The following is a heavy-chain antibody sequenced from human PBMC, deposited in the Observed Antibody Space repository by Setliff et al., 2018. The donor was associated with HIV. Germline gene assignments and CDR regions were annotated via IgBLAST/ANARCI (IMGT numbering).Heavy chain of an antibody. CDR3: ATAKEVWLAEGGFDY. CDR2: FDPEDGYT. CDR1: GYTLTELS. J-gene: IGHJ4*02. V-gene: IGHV1-24*01. Sequence: ASVKVSCKVSGYTLTELSMHWVRQAPGKGLEWMGRFDPEDGYTIYAQKCQGRVTMTEDTSADTAYMELSSLRSEDTALYYCATAKEVWLAEGGFDYWGQGTRVTVS. D-gene: IGHD6-19*01.